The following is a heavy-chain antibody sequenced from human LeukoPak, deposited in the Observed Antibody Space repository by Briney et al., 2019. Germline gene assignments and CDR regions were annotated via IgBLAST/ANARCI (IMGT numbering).Heavy chain of an antibody. Sequence: PGGSLRLSCAASGFTFSSYAMSWIRQPPGKGLEWIGEINHSGSTNYNPSLKSRVTISVDTSKNQFSLKLSSVTAADTAVYYCARVRISQYCSSTSCYRRGYYFDYWGQGTLVTVSS. J-gene: IGHJ4*02. D-gene: IGHD2-2*02. CDR1: GFTFSSYA. CDR2: INHSGST. CDR3: ARVRISQYCSSTSCYRRGYYFDY. V-gene: IGHV4-34*01.